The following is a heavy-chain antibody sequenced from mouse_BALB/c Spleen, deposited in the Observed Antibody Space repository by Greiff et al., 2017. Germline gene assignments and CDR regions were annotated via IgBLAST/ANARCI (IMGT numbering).Heavy chain of an antibody. V-gene: IGHV1-5*01. D-gene: IGHD1-1*01. Sequence: EVQLQQSGTVLARPGASVKMSCKASGYSFTSYWMHWVKQRPGQGLEWIGAIYPGNSDTSYNQKFKGKAKLTAVTSASTAYMELSSLTNEDSAVYYCTRNTSSYYAMDYWGQGTSVTVSS. J-gene: IGHJ4*01. CDR1: GYSFTSYW. CDR3: TRNTSSYYAMDY. CDR2: IYPGNSDT.